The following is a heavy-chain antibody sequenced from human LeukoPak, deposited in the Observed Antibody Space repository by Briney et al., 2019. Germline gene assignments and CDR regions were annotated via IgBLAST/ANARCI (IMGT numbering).Heavy chain of an antibody. CDR3: AKDRGTQWLVPHDPGWFDP. V-gene: IGHV3-23*01. J-gene: IGHJ5*02. CDR2: ISGSGGST. CDR1: GFTFSSYA. Sequence: GGSLRLSCAASGFTFSSYAMSWVRQAPGKGREWVSAISGSGGSTYYADSVKGRFTISRDNSKNTLYLQMNSLRAEDTAVYYCAKDRGTQWLVPHDPGWFDPWGQGTLVTVSS. D-gene: IGHD6-19*01.